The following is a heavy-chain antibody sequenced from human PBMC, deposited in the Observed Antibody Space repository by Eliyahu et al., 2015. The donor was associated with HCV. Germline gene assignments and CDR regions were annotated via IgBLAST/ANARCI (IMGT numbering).Heavy chain of an antibody. D-gene: IGHD3-10*01. CDR3: ARDMFRGSPDYLDL. J-gene: IGHJ4*02. CDR1: GFXFSNYP. CDR2: ISYDGKVE. V-gene: IGHV3-30*04. Sequence: QVQLVESGGGVVQPGRSLRLSCXASGFXFSNYPMHWVRQAPGQGVEWLAVISYDGKVEFYADSVKGRFTISRDTSKNMLYLQMDSLSADDTALYYCARDMFRGSPDYLDLWGQGTLVTVSS.